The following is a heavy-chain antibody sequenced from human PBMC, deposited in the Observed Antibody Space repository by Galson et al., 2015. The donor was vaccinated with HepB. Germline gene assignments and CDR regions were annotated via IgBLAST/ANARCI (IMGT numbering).Heavy chain of an antibody. CDR2: IFPVFGTT. Sequence: SVKVSCKASGGTFNSHGFSWVRQAPGQGLEYMGQIFPVFGTTNYPQKFQGRVTLTADESTRTASLELSSLRSEDTAVYYCAAMTTPTGGFDFWGQGTMVTVSS. D-gene: IGHD2-15*01. V-gene: IGHV1-69*13. CDR1: GGTFNSHG. CDR3: AAMTTPTGGFDF. J-gene: IGHJ4*03.